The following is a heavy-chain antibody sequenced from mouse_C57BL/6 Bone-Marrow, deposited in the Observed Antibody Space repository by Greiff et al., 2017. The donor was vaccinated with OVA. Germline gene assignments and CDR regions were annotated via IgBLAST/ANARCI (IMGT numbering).Heavy chain of an antibody. D-gene: IGHD2-2*01. V-gene: IGHV1-64*01. Sequence: QVQLQQPGAELVKPGASVTLSCKASGYTFTSYWMHWVKQRPGQGLEWIGMIHPNSGSTNYNEKFKSKATLTVDKSSSTSYMQISRLASEDSAVYYGGRIGLRSFYAMDYWGQGTSVTVSS. CDR1: GYTFTSYW. CDR2: IHPNSGST. J-gene: IGHJ4*01. CDR3: GRIGLRSFYAMDY.